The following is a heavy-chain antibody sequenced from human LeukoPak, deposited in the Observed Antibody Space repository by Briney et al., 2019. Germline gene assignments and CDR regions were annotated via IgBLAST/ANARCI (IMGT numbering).Heavy chain of an antibody. CDR3: AKDPARRATSYYFDY. D-gene: IGHD1-26*01. Sequence: PGGSLRLSCAASGFTFSSYGMHWVRQAPGKGLEWVAVISYDGSNKYYADSVKGRSTISRDNSKNTLYLQMNSLRAEDTAVYYCAKDPARRATSYYFDYWGQGTLVTVSS. V-gene: IGHV3-30*18. CDR1: GFTFSSYG. J-gene: IGHJ4*02. CDR2: ISYDGSNK.